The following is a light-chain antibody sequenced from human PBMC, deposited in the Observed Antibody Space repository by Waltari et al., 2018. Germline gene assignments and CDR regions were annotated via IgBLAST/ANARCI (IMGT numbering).Light chain of an antibody. J-gene: IGLJ3*02. CDR1: SGHSSNV. CDR3: QTGGHGTWV. V-gene: IGLV4-69*01. CDR2: VNSDGSH. Sequence: QLVLTQSPSASASLGASVKLTCTLSSGHSSNVIAWHQQQPEKGPRYLMKVNSDGSHSKGDYIPDRFSGSGSGAERYLTISSLQSEDEADYYCQTGGHGTWVFGGGTKLTVL.